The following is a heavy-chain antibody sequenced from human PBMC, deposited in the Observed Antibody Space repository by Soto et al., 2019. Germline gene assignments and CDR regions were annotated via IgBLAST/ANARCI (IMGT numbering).Heavy chain of an antibody. Sequence: EVQLVESGGGWVKPGGSLTLSCVASGFTFGDAWMNWVRQAAGKGLEWVGHVKTKSEGETTDSAAPVKGRFTIWRDDSTNTLYLQMNSLKSEDTAKYFCTTLGPSWGQGTQVTVSS. CDR1: GFTFGDAW. J-gene: IGHJ5*02. CDR2: VKTKSEGETT. CDR3: TTLGPS. V-gene: IGHV3-15*07.